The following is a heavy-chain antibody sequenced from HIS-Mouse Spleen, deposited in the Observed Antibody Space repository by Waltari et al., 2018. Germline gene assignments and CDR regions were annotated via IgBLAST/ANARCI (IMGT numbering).Heavy chain of an antibody. V-gene: IGHV3-30*04. CDR1: GFTFRSYA. D-gene: IGHD6-6*01. Sequence: QVQLVESGGGVVQPGSSLRLSCAASGFTFRSYAMHWVRPAPGKGVGVVASKSNEGSNKNYADSGKGRFTNSRDNSKNTLYLQMNSLIAEDTAVYYCARDRAYSSSSAFDIWGQGTMVNVSS. CDR3: ARDRAYSSSSAFDI. CDR2: KSNEGSNK. J-gene: IGHJ3*02.